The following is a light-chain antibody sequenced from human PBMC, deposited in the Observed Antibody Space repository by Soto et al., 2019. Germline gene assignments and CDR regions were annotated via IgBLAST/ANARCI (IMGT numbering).Light chain of an antibody. CDR1: QSVGRN. J-gene: IGKJ5*01. Sequence: EVVMTQSPVTLSVSPGDTATLSCRSSQSVGRNLAWYQQKPGQAPRLLLYGTSTRATGIPARFSGSGSGTEFTLTISSLQSEDFAVYYCQQYNNWPPITVGQGTRLESK. CDR3: QQYNNWPPIT. V-gene: IGKV3-15*01. CDR2: GTS.